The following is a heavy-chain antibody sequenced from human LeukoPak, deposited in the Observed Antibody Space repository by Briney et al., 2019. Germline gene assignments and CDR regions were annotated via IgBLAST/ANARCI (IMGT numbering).Heavy chain of an antibody. J-gene: IGHJ5*01. Sequence: GRSLSLSCAVSGFTFNRFYMYCIRPPAGDGRVWVARTRDDGRVTLYADFVKGRFTISRDNAKNTLSLQMNSLRVEDTAVYYCVRDVAPSGTVWFDSWGQGTLVTVSS. V-gene: IGHV3-74*01. CDR3: VRDVAPSGTVWFDS. CDR2: TRDDGRVT. CDR1: GFTFNRFY. D-gene: IGHD6-13*01.